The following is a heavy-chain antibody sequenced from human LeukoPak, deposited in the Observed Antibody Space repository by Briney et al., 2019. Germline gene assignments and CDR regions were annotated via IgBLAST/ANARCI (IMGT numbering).Heavy chain of an antibody. D-gene: IGHD4-23*01. CDR2: IKQDGSDK. J-gene: IGHJ4*02. CDR3: ARKTVVGSYFDY. Sequence: GGSLRLSCAVSGFPFSNSWMYWVRQAPGKGLEGVANIKQDGSDKYYVDSVKGRFTISRDNAKNSLYLQINSLRAEDTAVYYCARKTVVGSYFDYWGQGTPVTVSS. V-gene: IGHV3-7*03. CDR1: GFPFSNSW.